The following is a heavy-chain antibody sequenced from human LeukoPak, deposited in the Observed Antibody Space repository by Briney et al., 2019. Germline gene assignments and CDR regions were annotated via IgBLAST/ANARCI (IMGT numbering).Heavy chain of an antibody. CDR1: GYTFTGYY. CDR3: ARNFDMKMFDP. CDR2: INSDSGFT. J-gene: IGHJ5*02. Sequence: ASVKVSCKASGYTFTGYYMNWVRQAPGQGLEWMGWINSDSGFTKYAQKFQGRVTMTRDTSTTTVYMDLTRLTSDDTAVYYCARNFDMKMFDPWGQGTLVTVSS. D-gene: IGHD3-9*01. V-gene: IGHV1-2*02.